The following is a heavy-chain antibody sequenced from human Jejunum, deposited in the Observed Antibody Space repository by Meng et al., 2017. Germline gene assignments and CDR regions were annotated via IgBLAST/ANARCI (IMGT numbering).Heavy chain of an antibody. Sequence: VQLQESGPGLVKPSETLSLTCTVSGGSITYYYGAWTRQPPGKGLEWIGFIHYSGSTNYNPSLKSRVNISVETSKTQFSLKLSAVTAADTAVYYCARSSYCTNGVCYGINYWGQGTLVTVSS. CDR1: GGSITYYY. D-gene: IGHD2-8*01. CDR2: IHYSGST. J-gene: IGHJ4*02. CDR3: ARSSYCTNGVCYGINY. V-gene: IGHV4-59*08.